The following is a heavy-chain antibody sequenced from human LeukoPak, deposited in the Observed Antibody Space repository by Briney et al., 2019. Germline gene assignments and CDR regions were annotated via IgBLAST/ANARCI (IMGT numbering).Heavy chain of an antibody. V-gene: IGHV3-23*01. CDR1: GFTFGRHA. Sequence: PGGSLRLSCAASGFTFGRHAMNWVRQAPGKGLEWVSAIRFSGESTYYADSVKGRFTISRDNSKNTLYLQMDSLRAEDTAVHYCAKDVGTSGNYSPSDYWGQGTLVTVSS. J-gene: IGHJ4*02. CDR2: IRFSGEST. CDR3: AKDVGTSGNYSPSDY. D-gene: IGHD3-10*01.